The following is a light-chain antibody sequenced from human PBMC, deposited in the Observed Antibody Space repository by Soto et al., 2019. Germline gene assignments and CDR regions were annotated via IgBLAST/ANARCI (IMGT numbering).Light chain of an antibody. Sequence: QSVLTQPPSVSGAPGQRVTISCTGSSSNIGAGYGVHWYIQLPGTAPKLLVYGDSNRPSGVPDRFSGSKSDTSASLAITGLQAEDEADYYRQSYDSSLSGVIFGGGTKLTVL. J-gene: IGLJ2*01. CDR1: SSNIGAGYG. CDR3: QSYDSSLSGVI. CDR2: GDS. V-gene: IGLV1-40*01.